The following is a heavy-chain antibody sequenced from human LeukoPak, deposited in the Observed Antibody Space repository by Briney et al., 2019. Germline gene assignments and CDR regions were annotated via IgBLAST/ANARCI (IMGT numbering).Heavy chain of an antibody. Sequence: SGGSLRLSCAASGFSFSSYGMSWVRQAPGKGLEWVSAISGSGGSTYYADSVKGRFTISRDNSKNTLYLQMNSLRAEDTAVYYCAKDPHYYDSRDYWGQGTLVTVSS. CDR3: AKDPHYYDSRDY. CDR2: ISGSGGST. J-gene: IGHJ4*02. D-gene: IGHD3-22*01. CDR1: GFSFSSYG. V-gene: IGHV3-23*01.